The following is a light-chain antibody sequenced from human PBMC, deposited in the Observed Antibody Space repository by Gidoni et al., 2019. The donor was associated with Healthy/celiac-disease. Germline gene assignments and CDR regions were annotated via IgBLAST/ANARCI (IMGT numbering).Light chain of an antibody. V-gene: IGKV1-39*01. Sequence: DIHLTHSPSSLPASVGDRVTITCRASQSITSYLIWYQQKPGKAPKLLIYAASSLQSGVPSRFSGSGSGTDFTLTISSLQPEDFATYYCQQNYSTPNTFXQXTRLEIK. CDR3: QQNYSTPNT. CDR1: QSITSY. J-gene: IGKJ5*01. CDR2: AAS.